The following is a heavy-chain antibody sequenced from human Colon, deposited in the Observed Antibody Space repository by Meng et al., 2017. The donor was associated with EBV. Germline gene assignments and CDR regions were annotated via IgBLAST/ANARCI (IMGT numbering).Heavy chain of an antibody. Sequence: LQLQESGPGQLKPSEILSLTCTVSGGSISSTSHYWDWIRQPPGKGLEWIGSVYYSGSTFYSPSLKSRVTISIDTSKNQFSLKLNSGTAADTAIYYCARRTFYFDNSGSGYFFDSWGQGTLDTVSS. D-gene: IGHD3-22*01. CDR2: VYYSGST. J-gene: IGHJ4*02. V-gene: IGHV4-39*07. CDR3: ARRTFYFDNSGSGYFFDS. CDR1: GGSISSTSHY.